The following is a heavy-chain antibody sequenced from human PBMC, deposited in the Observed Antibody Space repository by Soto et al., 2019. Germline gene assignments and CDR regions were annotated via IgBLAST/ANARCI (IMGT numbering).Heavy chain of an antibody. CDR1: GFSLSTSRVG. V-gene: IGHV2-5*02. D-gene: IGHD4-17*01. J-gene: IGHJ3*02. CDR3: ALGSRNYGDSSDAFDI. CDR2: IYWDDDK. Sequence: QITLKQSGPTLLKPTQTLTLTCTFSGFSLSTSRVGVGWIRQPPGKALEWLALIYWDDDKRYSPSLKSRLTITKDTSKNQVVLTMTNMDPVDTATYYCALGSRNYGDSSDAFDIWGQGTMVTVSS.